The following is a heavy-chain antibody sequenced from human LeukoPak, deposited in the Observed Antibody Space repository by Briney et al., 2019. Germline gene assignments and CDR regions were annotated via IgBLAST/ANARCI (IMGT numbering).Heavy chain of an antibody. CDR3: AKGGLDYYDSSGYYYLGYYFDY. V-gene: IGHV3-23*01. J-gene: IGHJ4*02. Sequence: GGSLRLSCSASGFTFSSYAMSWVRQAPGKGLEWVSAISGSGGSTYYADSVKGRFTISRDNSMNTLYLQMNSLRAEDTAVYYCAKGGLDYYDSSGYYYLGYYFDYWGQGTLVTVSS. D-gene: IGHD3-22*01. CDR2: ISGSGGST. CDR1: GFTFSSYA.